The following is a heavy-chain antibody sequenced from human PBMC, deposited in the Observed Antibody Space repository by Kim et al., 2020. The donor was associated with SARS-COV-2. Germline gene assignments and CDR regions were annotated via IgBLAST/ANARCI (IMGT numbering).Heavy chain of an antibody. V-gene: IGHV4-59*01. J-gene: IGHJ4*02. D-gene: IGHD3-10*01. CDR2: T. CDR3: ARDRGGYYYDY. Sequence: TNYNPSLKSRVTISVDTSKNQFSLKLSSVTAAETAVYYCARDRGGYYYDYWGQGTLVTVSS.